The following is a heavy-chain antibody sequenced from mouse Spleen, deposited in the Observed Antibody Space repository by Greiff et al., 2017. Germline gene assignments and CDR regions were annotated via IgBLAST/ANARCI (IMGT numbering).Heavy chain of an antibody. CDR1: GYTFTSYW. V-gene: IGHV1-59*01. J-gene: IGHJ4*01. Sequence: QVQLQQPGAELARPGTSVKLSCKASGYTFTSYWMHWVKQRPGQGLEWIGVIDPSDSYTNYNQKFKGKATLTVDTSSSTAYMQLSSLTSEDSAVYYCARETCYRYDTNLTYYAMDYWGQGTSVTVSS. CDR3: ARETCYRYDTNLTYYAMDY. CDR2: IDPSDSYT. D-gene: IGHD2-14*01.